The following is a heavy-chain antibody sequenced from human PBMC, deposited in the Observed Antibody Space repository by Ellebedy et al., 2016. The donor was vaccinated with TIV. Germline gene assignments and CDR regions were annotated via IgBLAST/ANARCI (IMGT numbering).Heavy chain of an antibody. J-gene: IGHJ5*02. Sequence: GGSLRLSXAASGFTFDDYAMHWVRQAPGKGLEWVSGISWNSGSIGYADSVKGRFTISRDNAKNSLYLQMNSLRAEDTALYYCAKDTVYGSGSSSLEGWFDPWGQGTLVTVSS. CDR3: AKDTVYGSGSSSLEGWFDP. D-gene: IGHD3-10*01. V-gene: IGHV3-9*01. CDR2: ISWNSGSI. CDR1: GFTFDDYA.